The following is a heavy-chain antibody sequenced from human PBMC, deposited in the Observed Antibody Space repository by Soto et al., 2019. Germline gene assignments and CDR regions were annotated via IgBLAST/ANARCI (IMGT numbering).Heavy chain of an antibody. CDR3: ARGKNQKMTTVSANVDY. J-gene: IGHJ4*02. CDR1: GYTFTNYG. CDR2: ISPYNGNT. V-gene: IGHV1-18*01. Sequence: ASVKVSCKASGYTFTNYGINWVRQAPGQGLEWMGWISPYNGNTNFAQKFQGRVIMTTDTYTNTVYMEMRSLRFNDTAVYFCARGKNQKMTTVSANVDYGGQGTLVTVSS. D-gene: IGHD4-17*01.